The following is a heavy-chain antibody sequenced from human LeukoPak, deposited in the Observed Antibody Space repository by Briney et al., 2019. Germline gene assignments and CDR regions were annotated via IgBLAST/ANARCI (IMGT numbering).Heavy chain of an antibody. J-gene: IGHJ4*02. D-gene: IGHD3-10*01. CDR2: FSSYNGHT. V-gene: IGHV1-18*01. CDR1: GYTFTSYA. Sequence: ASVKVFCKASGYTFTSYAISWVRQAPGQGLEWMGWFSSYNGHTNSAHRLQGRVTMTTDTSTTTAYMELRSLRSDDTPVYYCARDSVRDIDFYGSGSYSDYWGQGTLVTVSA. CDR3: ARDSVRDIDFYGSGSYSDY.